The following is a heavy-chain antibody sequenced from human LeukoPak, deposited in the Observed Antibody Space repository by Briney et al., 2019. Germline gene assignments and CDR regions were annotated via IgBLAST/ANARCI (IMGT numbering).Heavy chain of an antibody. Sequence: TGGSLRLSCAGYGFAFSDYYMTWIRQAPGRGLEFISYISGSGNSIVYADSVKGRFTISRDNAKNSLYLQMNSLRDEDTAVYYCARVPRLAVYWGQGTLVTVSS. J-gene: IGHJ4*02. D-gene: IGHD6-19*01. CDR3: ARVPRLAVY. CDR1: GFAFSDYY. CDR2: ISGSGNSI. V-gene: IGHV3-11*01.